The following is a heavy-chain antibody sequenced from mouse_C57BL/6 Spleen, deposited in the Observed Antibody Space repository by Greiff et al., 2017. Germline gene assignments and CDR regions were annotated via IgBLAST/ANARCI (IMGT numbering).Heavy chain of an antibody. D-gene: IGHD1-1*01. J-gene: IGHJ2*01. Sequence: EVKLVESGEGLVKPGGSLKLSCAASGFTFSSYAMSWVRQTPEKRLEWVAYISSGGDYIYYADTVKGRFTISRDNARNTLYLQMSSLKSEDTAMYYCTRDGAGSSLDYWGQGTTLTVSS. CDR2: ISSGGDYI. V-gene: IGHV5-9-1*02. CDR3: TRDGAGSSLDY. CDR1: GFTFSSYA.